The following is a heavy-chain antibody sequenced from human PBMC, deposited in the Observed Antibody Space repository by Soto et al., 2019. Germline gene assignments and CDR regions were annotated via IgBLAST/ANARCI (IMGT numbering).Heavy chain of an antibody. CDR3: ALGGFNYGRPFDF. D-gene: IGHD5-18*01. J-gene: IGHJ4*01. CDR1: RASISNYH. CDR2: IYYSGT. V-gene: IGHV4-59*01. Sequence: ETQSLTCTVSRASISNYHWNWIRQPPGKGLEWIGYIYYSGTYYNPSLTSRVSMSLDTSKTQFSLNLKSVNTSDTAVYFCALGGFNYGRPFDFWGHGTQVTVSS.